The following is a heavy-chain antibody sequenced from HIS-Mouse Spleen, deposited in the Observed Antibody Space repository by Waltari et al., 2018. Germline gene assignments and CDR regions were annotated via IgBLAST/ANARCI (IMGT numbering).Heavy chain of an antibody. V-gene: IGHV3-33*01. CDR1: GFTFSSYG. CDR3: ARYSSSSGVDY. J-gene: IGHJ4*02. Sequence: QVQLVESGGGVVQPGRSLRLSCAASGFTFSSYGMHWVRQAPGKGREWGAVIWYDGSNKDYADSVKGRFTISRDNSKNTLYLQMNSLRAEDTAVYYCARYSSSSGVDYWGQGTLVTVSS. D-gene: IGHD6-6*01. CDR2: IWYDGSNK.